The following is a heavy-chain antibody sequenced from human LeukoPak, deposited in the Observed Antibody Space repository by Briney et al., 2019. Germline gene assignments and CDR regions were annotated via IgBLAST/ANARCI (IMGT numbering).Heavy chain of an antibody. J-gene: IGHJ4*02. CDR3: ARETPRRIFLY. Sequence: PSETLSLTCAVYGGSFSGYYWSWIRQPPGKGLEWIGEINHSGSTNYNPSLKSRVTISVDTSKNQFSLKLSSVTAADTAVYYCARETPRRIFLYWGQGTLVTVSS. CDR1: GGSFSGYY. V-gene: IGHV4-34*01. D-gene: IGHD3-9*01. CDR2: INHSGST.